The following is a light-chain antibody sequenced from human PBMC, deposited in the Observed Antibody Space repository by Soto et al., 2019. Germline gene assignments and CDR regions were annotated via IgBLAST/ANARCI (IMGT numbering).Light chain of an antibody. CDR3: SSYTNSTANV. J-gene: IGLJ1*01. V-gene: IGLV2-14*01. CDR1: SSDVSGYNY. CDR2: AVS. Sequence: QSALTQPASVSGSPGQSITISCTGTSSDVSGYNYVSWYQQHPGKAPKLLIYAVSDRPSGVPNRFSDSKSGKTASLTISGLQAEDEADYYCSSYTNSTANVFGAGTKLTVL.